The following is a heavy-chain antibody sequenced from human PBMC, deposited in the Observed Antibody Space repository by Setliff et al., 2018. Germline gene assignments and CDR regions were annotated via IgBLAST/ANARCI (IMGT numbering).Heavy chain of an antibody. CDR3: ARVRDCSGGICHRGFHHYMDV. Sequence: SVKVSCKASGDTFRSYGISWVRQAPGQGLEWMGGIIPIFGTTNYAQRFRGRVTITADESTTTAYLELSSLRSEDTAVYYCARVRDCSGGICHRGFHHYMDVWGKGTTVTVSS. V-gene: IGHV1-69*13. D-gene: IGHD2-15*01. CDR2: IIPIFGTT. CDR1: GDTFRSYG. J-gene: IGHJ6*03.